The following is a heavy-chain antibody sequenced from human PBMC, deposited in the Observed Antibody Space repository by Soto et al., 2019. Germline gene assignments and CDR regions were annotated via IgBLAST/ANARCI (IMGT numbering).Heavy chain of an antibody. V-gene: IGHV1-69*06. J-gene: IGHJ6*02. D-gene: IGHD6-25*01. CDR2: IIPLLKTV. CDR3: ARDPVDLFGYMDV. Sequence: QEELVQSGAEVKKPGSSVNVSCKASGGNFASYSITWVRQAPGQRLEWMGEIIPLLKTVNYAQKFQGRVTITGDRSTSTVYMARSRLRSDDTAVYYCARDPVDLFGYMDVWGHGTTVTVS. CDR1: GGNFASYS.